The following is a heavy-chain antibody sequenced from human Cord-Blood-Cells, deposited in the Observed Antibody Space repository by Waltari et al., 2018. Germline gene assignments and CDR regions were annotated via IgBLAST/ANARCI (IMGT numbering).Heavy chain of an antibody. J-gene: IGHJ4*02. CDR3: ARDRYSSGTFDY. CDR2: IYYSGST. D-gene: IGHD3-22*01. Sequence: QVQLQESGPGLVKPSETLSLTRTVSGGSISSYYWSWIRQPPGKGLEWIGYIYYSGSTNYNPSLKSRVTISVDTSKNQFSLKLSSVAAADTAVYYCARDRYSSGTFDYWGQGTLVTVSS. V-gene: IGHV4-59*01. CDR1: GGSISSYY.